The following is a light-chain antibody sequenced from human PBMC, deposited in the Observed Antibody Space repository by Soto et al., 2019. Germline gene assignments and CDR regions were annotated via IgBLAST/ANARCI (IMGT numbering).Light chain of an antibody. CDR2: EVS. V-gene: IGLV2-14*01. Sequence: QSALTQPASVSGSPGQSITISCTGSSSDVGAYNFVSWYQQHPGQGPKLMIFEVSNRPSGVSNRFSGSKSGNSASQTISGRQAADEDDYYCISSTTRRTLVFGTGTKLTVL. CDR3: ISSTTRRTLV. CDR1: SSDVGAYNF. J-gene: IGLJ1*01.